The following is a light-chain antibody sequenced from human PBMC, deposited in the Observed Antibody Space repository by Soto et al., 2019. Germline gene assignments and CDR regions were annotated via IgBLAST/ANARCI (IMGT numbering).Light chain of an antibody. Sequence: AIRMTQTPYSLSASTGDRVTITCRASQGISSYLAWYQQKPGKAPKLLIYAASTLQSGVPSRFSGSGSGTDFTLTISCLQSEDFATHYCQQYYTYPXSFGQGTKVDIK. V-gene: IGKV1-8*01. J-gene: IGKJ1*01. CDR3: QQYYTYPXS. CDR2: AAS. CDR1: QGISSY.